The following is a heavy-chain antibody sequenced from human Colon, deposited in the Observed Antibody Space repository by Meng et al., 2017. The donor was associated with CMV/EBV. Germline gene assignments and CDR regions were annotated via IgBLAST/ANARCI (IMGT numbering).Heavy chain of an antibody. J-gene: IGHJ4*02. CDR2: INPNNGGT. Sequence: QVQLVQVGAEMRKPGPSVKVSCKASGYTFSDYYIHLLRQAPGQGPEWMGWINPNNGGTNFAQMFRGRVTLTRDTTISTDNMEMRSLRLEDKAVYYCASGRIVAGTTHLGLIDYWGQGTLVTVSS. CDR1: GYTFSDYY. V-gene: IGHV1-2*02. CDR3: ASGRIVAGTTHLGLIDY. D-gene: IGHD5-12*01.